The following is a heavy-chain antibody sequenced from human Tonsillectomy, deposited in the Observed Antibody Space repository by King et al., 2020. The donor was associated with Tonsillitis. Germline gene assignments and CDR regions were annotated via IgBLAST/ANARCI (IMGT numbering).Heavy chain of an antibody. Sequence: QLQESGPGLVKPSETLSLTCTVSGGSFSSSNYYWAWIRQPPGKGLEWIGSIYHGGNTYYNPSLKSRVTISVDTSKKQFSLKLSSGTAADTAVHYCARLHYYGSRGYSFYFDYWGQGTLVTVSS. CDR3: ARLHYYGSRGYSFYFDY. J-gene: IGHJ4*02. CDR2: IYHGGNT. D-gene: IGHD3-22*01. V-gene: IGHV4-39*01. CDR1: GGSFSSSNYY.